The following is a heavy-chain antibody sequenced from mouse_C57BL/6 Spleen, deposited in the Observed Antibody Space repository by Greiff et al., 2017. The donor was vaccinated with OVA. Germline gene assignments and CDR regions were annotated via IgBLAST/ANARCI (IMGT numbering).Heavy chain of an antibody. CDR1: GYTFTDYY. V-gene: IGHV1-26*01. Sequence: EVQLQQSGPELVKPGASVKISCTASGYTFTDYYMNWVKQSHGKSLEWIGDINPNNGGTSYNQKFKGKATLTVDKSSSTAYMELRSLTSEDSAVYYCAGSYGNYVDYARDYWGQGTSVTVSS. CDR3: AGSYGNYVDYARDY. CDR2: INPNNGGT. J-gene: IGHJ4*01. D-gene: IGHD2-1*01.